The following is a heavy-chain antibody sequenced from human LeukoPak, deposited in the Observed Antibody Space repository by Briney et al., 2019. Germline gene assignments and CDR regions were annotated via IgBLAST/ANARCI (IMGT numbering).Heavy chain of an antibody. J-gene: IGHJ4*02. CDR2: INWNGSST. Sequence: GGSLRLSCAASGFTFDDYGMSWVRQAPGKGLEWVSGINWNGSSTVYADSVKGRFTISRDNAKNSLYLQMNSLRAEDTALYYCARSVAASRDYWGQGTLVTVSS. V-gene: IGHV3-20*04. CDR1: GFTFDDYG. D-gene: IGHD2-15*01. CDR3: ARSVAASRDY.